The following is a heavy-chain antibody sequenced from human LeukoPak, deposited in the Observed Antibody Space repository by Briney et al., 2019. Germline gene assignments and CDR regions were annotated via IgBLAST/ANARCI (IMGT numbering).Heavy chain of an antibody. D-gene: IGHD3-3*01. CDR3: ATTREAHNFWSHYLNYFDP. Sequence: PSETLSLTCTVSGGSISSSSYYWGWIRQPPGKGLEWIGSIYYSGSAYYNPSLKSRVTISVDTSKNQFSLKVTSVTAADTAVYYCATTREAHNFWSHYLNYFDPWGQGTLVTVSS. CDR1: GGSISSSSYY. J-gene: IGHJ5*02. V-gene: IGHV4-39*01. CDR2: IYYSGSA.